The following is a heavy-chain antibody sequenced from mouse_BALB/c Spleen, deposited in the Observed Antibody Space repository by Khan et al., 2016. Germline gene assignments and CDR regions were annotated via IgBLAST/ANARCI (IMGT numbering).Heavy chain of an antibody. CDR3: AREGDAMDY. D-gene: IGHD3-3*01. V-gene: IGHV5-9-4*01. CDR1: GFTFSSYA. J-gene: IGHJ4*01. Sequence: EVELVESGGGLVKPGGSLKLSCAASGFTFSSYAMSWVRQSPEKRLEWVAEISSGGSYTYYPDTVTGRFTISRDNAKNTLYLEMSSLRSEDTAMYCCAREGDAMDYWGQGTSVTVSS. CDR2: ISSGGSYT.